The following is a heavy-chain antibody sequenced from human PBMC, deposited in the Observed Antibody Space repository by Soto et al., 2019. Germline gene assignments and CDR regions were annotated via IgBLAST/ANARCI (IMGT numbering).Heavy chain of an antibody. D-gene: IGHD1-1*01. J-gene: IGHJ4*02. CDR1: GFTFSSYA. CDR2: ISGSGGST. Sequence: GGSLRLSCAASGFTFSSYAMSWVRQAPGKGLEWVSTISGSGGSTYYADSVKGRFTISRDNSKNTLYLQMNSLRAEDTAVYYCANRLSGNWRYFDYWGQGTLVTVSS. V-gene: IGHV3-23*01. CDR3: ANRLSGNWRYFDY.